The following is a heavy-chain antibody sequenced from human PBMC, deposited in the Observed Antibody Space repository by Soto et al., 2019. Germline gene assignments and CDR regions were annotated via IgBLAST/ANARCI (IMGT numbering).Heavy chain of an antibody. V-gene: IGHV4-59*01. CDR3: ARTIFGAPSDP. CDR1: GGSISSYY. J-gene: IGHJ5*02. CDR2: IYYSGST. D-gene: IGHD3-3*01. Sequence: QVQLQESGPGLVKPSETLSLTCTVSGGSISSYYWSWIRQPPGKGLEWIGYIYYSGSTNYNPSLKSRVPISVDTSKNQFSLKLSSVTAADTAVYYCARTIFGAPSDPWGQGTLVTVSS.